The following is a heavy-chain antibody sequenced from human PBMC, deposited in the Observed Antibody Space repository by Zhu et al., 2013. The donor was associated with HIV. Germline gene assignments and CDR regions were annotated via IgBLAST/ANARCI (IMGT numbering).Heavy chain of an antibody. J-gene: IGHJ4*02. Sequence: QVVQSGGEMKEPGASVKVSSKTSGYTFTDYGISWVRQAPGQGLEWVAWISAYTGNTDSAQMVRGRVTMTTDASTNTAYMELRSLRPDDTAVYYCARAPPRTTQSFHLDYWGQGSLVTVSS. D-gene: IGHD3-10*01. CDR3: ARAPPRTTQSFHLDY. V-gene: IGHV1-18*01. CDR2: ISAYTGNT. CDR1: GYTFTDYG.